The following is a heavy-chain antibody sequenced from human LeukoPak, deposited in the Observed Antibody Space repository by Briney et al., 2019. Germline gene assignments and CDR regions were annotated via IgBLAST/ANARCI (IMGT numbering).Heavy chain of an antibody. Sequence: SETLSLTCTVSGGSNSSYYWSWIRQPPGKGLEWIGYIYYSGSTNYNPSLKSRVTISVDTSKNQFSLKLSSVTAADTAVYYCARHSSGWYPDYWGQGTLATVSS. CDR1: GGSNSSYY. J-gene: IGHJ4*02. V-gene: IGHV4-59*01. CDR2: IYYSGST. D-gene: IGHD6-19*01. CDR3: ARHSSGWYPDY.